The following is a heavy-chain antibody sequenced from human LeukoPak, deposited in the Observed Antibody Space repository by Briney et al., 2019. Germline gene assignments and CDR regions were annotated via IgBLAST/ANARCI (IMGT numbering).Heavy chain of an antibody. Sequence: GGPLRLSCAASGFTFSSYAMSWVRQAPGKGLEWVSAISGSGGSTYYADSVKGRFTISRDNSKNTLYLQMNSLRAEDTAVYYCAKGIRYYDFWSGPLDYWGQGTLVTVSS. V-gene: IGHV3-23*01. CDR3: AKGIRYYDFWSGPLDY. CDR2: ISGSGGST. D-gene: IGHD3-3*01. CDR1: GFTFSSYA. J-gene: IGHJ4*02.